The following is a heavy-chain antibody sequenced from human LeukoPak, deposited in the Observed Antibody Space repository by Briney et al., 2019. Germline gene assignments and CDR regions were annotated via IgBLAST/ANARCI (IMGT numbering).Heavy chain of an antibody. Sequence: PGGSLRLSCAASGFTFSDYYMTWIRQAPGKGLEWLSYISFSSSYTNYADSVKGRFTISRDNAKRSLYLQMNNLRAEDTAVYYCVRRPEAGDSWGQGTLVTVSS. V-gene: IGHV3-11*03. CDR2: ISFSSSYT. J-gene: IGHJ5*01. CDR1: GFTFSDYY. D-gene: IGHD6-13*01. CDR3: VRRPEAGDS.